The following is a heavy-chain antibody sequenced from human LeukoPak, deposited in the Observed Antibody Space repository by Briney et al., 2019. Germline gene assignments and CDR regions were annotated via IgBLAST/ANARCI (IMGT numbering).Heavy chain of an antibody. V-gene: IGHV1-18*01. D-gene: IGHD5-18*01. Sequence: ASVKVSCKASGYTFISYGISWVRQAPGQGLEWMGWISAYNGNTNYAQKFQGRVTMTTDTSTSTAYMELRSLRPDDTAVYYCARSEYSYGADAFDIWGQGTMVTVSS. J-gene: IGHJ3*02. CDR3: ARSEYSYGADAFDI. CDR2: ISAYNGNT. CDR1: GYTFISYG.